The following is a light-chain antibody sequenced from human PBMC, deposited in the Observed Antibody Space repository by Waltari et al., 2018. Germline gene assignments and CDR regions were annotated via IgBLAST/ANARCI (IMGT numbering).Light chain of an antibody. CDR1: SSNVGGST. J-gene: IGLJ2*01. CDR2: SRN. V-gene: IGLV1-44*01. Sequence: QSVLTQPPSASGTPGQRVTISCSGTSSNVGGSTVHWYQQFPGTCPKLLRNSRNQRASGVTDRFSGSKSGTSASLAISGLQSEDEADYFCAVWDARLNGPVFGGGTKVTVL. CDR3: AVWDARLNGPV.